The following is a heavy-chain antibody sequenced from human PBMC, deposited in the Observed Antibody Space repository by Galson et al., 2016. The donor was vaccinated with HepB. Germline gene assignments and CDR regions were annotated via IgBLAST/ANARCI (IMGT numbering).Heavy chain of an antibody. CDR3: AKDVLFDFVWDNYRRGYRFGLDI. Sequence: SVKVSCKASGYSFSAYGVTWVRQAPGQGLEWVGTISGSSGNTKYAQRFQNRVTLTRDTSTTTANMELRSLQSDDTAVYYCAKDVLFDFVWDNYRRGYRFGLDIWGQGTTATVSS. D-gene: IGHD3-16*02. V-gene: IGHV1-18*01. CDR2: ISGSSGNT. J-gene: IGHJ6*02. CDR1: GYSFSAYG.